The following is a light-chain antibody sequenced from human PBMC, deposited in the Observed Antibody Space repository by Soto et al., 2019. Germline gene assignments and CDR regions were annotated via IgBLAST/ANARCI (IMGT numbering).Light chain of an antibody. Sequence: DIQMTQSPSSLSASVGDRVTITCRPSRGINNYLAWYQQKPGKAPKVLIYGASTLQLGVPSRFSASGSGTDFTLTISSLQPEDAATYFCQNYDSAPWTFGQGTKVDIK. V-gene: IGKV1-27*01. J-gene: IGKJ1*01. CDR1: RGINNY. CDR3: QNYDSAPWT. CDR2: GAS.